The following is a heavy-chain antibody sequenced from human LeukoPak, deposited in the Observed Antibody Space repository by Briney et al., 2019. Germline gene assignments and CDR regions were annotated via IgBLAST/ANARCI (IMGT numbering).Heavy chain of an antibody. CDR3: ANLLDGDYDEFYYYYGMDV. D-gene: IGHD4-17*01. CDR1: GFTFSSYG. CDR2: ISYDGSNK. V-gene: IGHV3-30*18. Sequence: PGRSLRLSCAASGFTFSSYGMHWVRQAPGKGLEWVAVISYDGSNKYYADSVKGRFTISRDNSKNTLYLQMNSLSAEDTAVYYCANLLDGDYDEFYYYYGMDVWGQGTTVTVSS. J-gene: IGHJ6*02.